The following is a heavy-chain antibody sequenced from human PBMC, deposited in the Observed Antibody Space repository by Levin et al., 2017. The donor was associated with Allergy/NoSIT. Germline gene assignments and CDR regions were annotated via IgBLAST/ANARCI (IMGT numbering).Heavy chain of an antibody. J-gene: IGHJ4*02. CDR3: ARDKLYCSSTSCLPYYFDY. V-gene: IGHV3-21*01. D-gene: IGHD2-2*01. CDR2: ISSSSSYI. Sequence: GESLKISCAASGFTFSSYSMNWVRQAPGKGLEWVSSISSSSSYIYYADSVKGRFTISRDNAKNSLYLQMNSLRAEDTAVYYCARDKLYCSSTSCLPYYFDYWGQGTLVTVSS. CDR1: GFTFSSYS.